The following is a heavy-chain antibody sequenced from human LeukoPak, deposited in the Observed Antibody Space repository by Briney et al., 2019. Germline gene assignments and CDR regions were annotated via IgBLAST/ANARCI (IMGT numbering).Heavy chain of an antibody. Sequence: SETLSFTCIVSGGSISTGGYYWSWIRQYPGQGLEWIGYIYFSGSTYYSPSLRGRIAQSIDTSKNQFSLKLSSVTAADTAVYFCARFRYNNAFDIWGQGTMVTVSS. CDR2: IYFSGST. D-gene: IGHD3-9*01. CDR3: ARFRYNNAFDI. V-gene: IGHV4-31*03. J-gene: IGHJ3*02. CDR1: GGSISTGGYY.